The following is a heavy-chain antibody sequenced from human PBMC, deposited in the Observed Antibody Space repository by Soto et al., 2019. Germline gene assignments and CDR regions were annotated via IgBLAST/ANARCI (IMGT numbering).Heavy chain of an antibody. CDR1: GYTFTSYA. CDR2: INAGNGNT. J-gene: IGHJ6*02. CDR3: ASATGSSEYYGMDV. V-gene: IGHV1-3*01. Sequence: GASVKVSCKASGYTFTSYAMHWVRQAPGQRLEWMGWINAGNGNTKYSQKFKGRVTITRDTSASTAYMELSSLRSEDTAVYYCASATGSSEYYGMDVWGQGTTVTVSS.